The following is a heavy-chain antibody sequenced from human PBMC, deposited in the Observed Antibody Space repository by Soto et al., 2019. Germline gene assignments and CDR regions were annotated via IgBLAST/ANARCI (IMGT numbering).Heavy chain of an antibody. Sequence: QVQLQQWGAGLLKPSETLSLTCAVYGGSFSGYYWSWIRQPPGKGLEWIGEINHSGSTNYNPSLKRRVTISVDTSKNQFSLTLSSVTAADTAVYYCARLVGTMVRGVYLRFDYWGQGTLVTVSS. CDR1: GGSFSGYY. J-gene: IGHJ4*02. V-gene: IGHV4-34*01. CDR3: ARLVGTMVRGVYLRFDY. CDR2: INHSGST. D-gene: IGHD3-10*01.